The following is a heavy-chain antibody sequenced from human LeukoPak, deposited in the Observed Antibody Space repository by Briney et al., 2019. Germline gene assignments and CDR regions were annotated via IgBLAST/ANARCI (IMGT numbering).Heavy chain of an antibody. D-gene: IGHD3-22*01. CDR2: IHSDGSST. J-gene: IGHJ3*02. CDR1: RFTFSTYW. CDR3: ARENKWLPTSDAFDI. V-gene: IGHV3-74*01. Sequence: GGSLRLSCAASRFTFSTYWMHWVRQAPGKGLVWVSRIHSDGSSTSYADSVKGRFTISRDNAKNTLYLQMNSLRAEDTAVYYCARENKWLPTSDAFDIWGQGTMVTVSS.